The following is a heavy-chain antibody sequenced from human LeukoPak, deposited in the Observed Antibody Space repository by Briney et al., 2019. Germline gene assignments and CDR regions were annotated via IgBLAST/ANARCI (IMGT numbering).Heavy chain of an antibody. Sequence: ASVKVSCKASGYTFTGYYMHWVRQAPGQGLEWMGRINPNSGGTNYAQKFRGRVTMTRDTSISTAYMELSRLRSDDTAVYYCARGIETYYDSSGYPGYWGQGTLVTVSS. CDR3: ARGIETYYDSSGYPGY. CDR2: INPNSGGT. CDR1: GYTFTGYY. J-gene: IGHJ4*02. D-gene: IGHD3-22*01. V-gene: IGHV1-2*06.